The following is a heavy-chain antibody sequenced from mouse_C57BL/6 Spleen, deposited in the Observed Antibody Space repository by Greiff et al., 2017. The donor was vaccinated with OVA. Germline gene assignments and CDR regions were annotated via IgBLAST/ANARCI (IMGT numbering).Heavy chain of an antibody. Sequence: VKLMESGAELVRPGASVKLSCKASGYTFTDYYINWVKQRPGQGLEWIARIYPGSGNTYYNEKFKGKATLTAEKSSSTAYMQLSSLTSEDSAVYFCARQLRLLDYWGQGTTLTVSS. J-gene: IGHJ2*01. CDR2: IYPGSGNT. D-gene: IGHD3-2*02. CDR3: ARQLRLLDY. CDR1: GYTFTDYY. V-gene: IGHV1-76*01.